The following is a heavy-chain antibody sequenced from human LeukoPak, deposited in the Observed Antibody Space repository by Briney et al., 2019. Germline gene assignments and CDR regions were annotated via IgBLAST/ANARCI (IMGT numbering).Heavy chain of an antibody. D-gene: IGHD6-6*01. J-gene: IGHJ4*02. CDR3: ARHQIIAARPIDY. CDR2: IYYSGST. Sequence: KASETLSLTCTVSGGSISSSSYYWGWIRQPPGMGLEWIGSIYYSGSTYYNPSLKSRVTISVDTSKNQFSLKLSSVTAADTAVYYCARHQIIAARPIDYWGQGTLVTVSS. CDR1: GGSISSSSYY. V-gene: IGHV4-39*01.